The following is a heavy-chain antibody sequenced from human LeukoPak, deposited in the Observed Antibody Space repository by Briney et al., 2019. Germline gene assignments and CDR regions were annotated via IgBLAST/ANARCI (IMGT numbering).Heavy chain of an antibody. J-gene: IGHJ5*02. CDR2: IYSGGST. Sequence: GGSLRLSCAASGFSVSSDYMSWVRQAPGKGLEWVSVIYSGGSTYYADSVKGRFTISRDKSKNTVYLQMNSLRFEDTAMYYCARNWFDPWGQGTLVTVSS. CDR3: ARNWFDP. V-gene: IGHV3-53*05. CDR1: GFSVSSDY.